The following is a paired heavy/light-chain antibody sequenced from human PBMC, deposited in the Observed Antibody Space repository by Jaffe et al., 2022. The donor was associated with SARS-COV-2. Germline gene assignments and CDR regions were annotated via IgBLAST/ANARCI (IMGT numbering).Heavy chain of an antibody. CDR3: ARDLKDRGMDV. CDR2: IRSTSTPI. V-gene: IGHV3-48*02. Sequence: EGQLVESGGGLVQPGGSLRLSCAASGFPFNGYDMNWVRQAPGKGLEWISFIRSTSTPIYYADSVRGRFTISRDNAKDSVYLQMNSLRDEDTAVYYCARDLKDRGMDVWGQGTTVTVSS. J-gene: IGHJ6*02. CDR1: GFPFNGYD.
Light chain of an antibody. Sequence: EIVMTQSPASLSVSPGERVTLSCRASQSISSSLAWYQQKPGQAPRLLLSGVFIRATGIPDRFSGSGSGTEFTLTISSLQSEDFAVYYCQHYSTWPPGFTFGPGTTVDL. CDR2: GVF. CDR3: QHYSTWPPGFT. CDR1: QSISSS. V-gene: IGKV3-15*01. J-gene: IGKJ3*01.